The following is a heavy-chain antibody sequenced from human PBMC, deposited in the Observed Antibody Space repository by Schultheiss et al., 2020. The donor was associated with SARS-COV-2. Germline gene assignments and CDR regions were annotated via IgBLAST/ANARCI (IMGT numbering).Heavy chain of an antibody. J-gene: IGHJ5*02. CDR2: IYYSGST. CDR1: GGSISSYY. CDR3: ATKARTTTSAGWFDP. D-gene: IGHD1/OR15-1a*01. V-gene: IGHV4-59*12. Sequence: SQTLSLTCTVSGGSISSYYWSWIRQPPGKGLEWIGSIYYSGSTNYNPSLKSRVTISVDTSKSQFSLKLSSVTAADTAIYYCATKARTTTSAGWFDPWGPGTLVTVSS.